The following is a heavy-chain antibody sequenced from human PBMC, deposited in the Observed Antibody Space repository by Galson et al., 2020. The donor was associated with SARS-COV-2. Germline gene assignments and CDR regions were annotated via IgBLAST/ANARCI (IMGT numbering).Heavy chain of an antibody. V-gene: IGHV1-2*02. J-gene: IGHJ4*02. Sequence: SVKVSCKASGYNFTAYYIHWLRQAPGQGLEWMGWIDADRGGTKYAQTYQGRVTMTRDTSITTAYLALTRLSSDDTAKYYWATHTTDDYWGQGTLVTVSS. CDR3: ATHTTDDY. CDR2: IDADRGGT. CDR1: GYNFTAYY.